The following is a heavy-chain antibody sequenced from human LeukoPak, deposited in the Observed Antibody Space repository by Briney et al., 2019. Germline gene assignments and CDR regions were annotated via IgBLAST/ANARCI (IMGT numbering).Heavy chain of an antibody. J-gene: IGHJ3*02. CDR2: IYHSGST. D-gene: IGHD3-10*01. CDR3: ARTNYYGSGTYRSSDI. Sequence: SETLSLTCTVSGGSISSYYWSWIRQPPGKGLEWIGYIYHSGSTKYNPSLKSRVTISVDTAKNQFSLKLSSVTAADTAVYYCARTNYYGSGTYRSSDIWGQGTMVTVSS. V-gene: IGHV4-59*01. CDR1: GGSISSYY.